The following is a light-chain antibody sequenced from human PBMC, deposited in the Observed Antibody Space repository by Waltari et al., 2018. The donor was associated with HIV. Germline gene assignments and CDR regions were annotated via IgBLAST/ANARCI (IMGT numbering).Light chain of an antibody. J-gene: IGLJ1*01. CDR1: SSDVGYYNY. CDR2: DVT. Sequence: QSALTQPASVSGSPGQSITISCTGTSSDVGYYNYVSWYQQYPGKAPKLMIYDVTKRPSGVSNRFSGSKSGNTASLTISGLQAEDDADYYCCSYAGSSIYYVFGTGTKVTVL. CDR3: CSYAGSSIYYV. V-gene: IGLV2-23*02.